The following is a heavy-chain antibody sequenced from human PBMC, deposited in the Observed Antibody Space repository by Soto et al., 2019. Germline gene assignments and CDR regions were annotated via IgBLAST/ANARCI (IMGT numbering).Heavy chain of an antibody. CDR3: ATTRGLAVGGSFDY. D-gene: IGHD3-10*01. V-gene: IGHV4-39*01. J-gene: IGHJ4*02. Sequence: PSETLSLTCIVSGGSITRRSSYWAWIRQPPGKGLEWVGTFYDGNTYHNPSLRSRITIAVDTSKNQFSLKLNSVAAAATAFYYCATTRGLAVGGSFDYWGQGMLVTVSS. CDR2: FYDGNT. CDR1: GGSITRRSSY.